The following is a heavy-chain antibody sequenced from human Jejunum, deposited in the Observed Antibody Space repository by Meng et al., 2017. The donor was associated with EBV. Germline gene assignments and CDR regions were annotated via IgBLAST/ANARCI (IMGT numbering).Heavy chain of an antibody. CDR3: ASIHPSIDS. D-gene: IGHD2-21*01. J-gene: IGHJ4*02. CDR2: IYHSGST. Sequence: QMQLKESGPGLVKPSGTLSRTCAVSSGSIFSRNWWTWVRQPPGKGLEWIGEIYHSGSTNYNPSLKSRITMSLDKSKNQFSLKLRSVTAADTAVYYCASIHPSIDSWGPGTLVTVSS. V-gene: IGHV4-4*02. CDR1: SGSIFSRNW.